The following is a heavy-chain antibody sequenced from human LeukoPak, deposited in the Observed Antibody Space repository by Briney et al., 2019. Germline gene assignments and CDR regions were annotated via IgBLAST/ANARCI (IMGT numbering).Heavy chain of an antibody. CDR2: MNPNSGNT. J-gene: IGHJ6*02. CDR1: GYTFTSYD. Sequence: GASVTVSCTASGYTFTSYDINWVRQATGQGLEWMGWMNPNSGNTGYAQKFQGRVTMTRNTSISTAYMELSSLRSEDTAVYYCASTYCSSTSCYRDYYYGMDVWGQGTTVTVSS. V-gene: IGHV1-8*01. D-gene: IGHD2-2*01. CDR3: ASTYCSSTSCYRDYYYGMDV.